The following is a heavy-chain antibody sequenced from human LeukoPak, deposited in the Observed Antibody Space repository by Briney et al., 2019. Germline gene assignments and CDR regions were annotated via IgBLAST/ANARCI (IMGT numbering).Heavy chain of an antibody. V-gene: IGHV4-34*01. CDR1: GGSFRGYY. D-gene: IGHD3-16*02. J-gene: IGHJ4*02. CDR3: ARGWITFGGVITN. Sequence: SETLSLTCAVYGGSFRGYYGSWIRQPPGKGREWIGEINHSGTTDYNPSLKSRVTISVDTSKNQFSLKLSSVTAADTAVYYCARGWITFGGVITNWGQGTLVTVSS. CDR2: INHSGTT.